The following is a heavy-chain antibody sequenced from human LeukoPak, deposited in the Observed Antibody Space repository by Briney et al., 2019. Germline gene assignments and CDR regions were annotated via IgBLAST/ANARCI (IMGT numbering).Heavy chain of an antibody. D-gene: IGHD3-3*01. CDR1: GFTFAAYD. CDR2: VSPDGTDS. CDR3: AKEDRPGVGHGSFDY. Sequence: GGSLRLSCAVSGFTFAAYDMYWVRQAPGKGLEWVAVVSPDGTDSHCADSWKGRFRISRDNSKNILYLQMNSLRVEDSGIYFCAKEDRPGVGHGSFDYWGQGTLVAVSS. V-gene: IGHV3-30*18. J-gene: IGHJ4*02.